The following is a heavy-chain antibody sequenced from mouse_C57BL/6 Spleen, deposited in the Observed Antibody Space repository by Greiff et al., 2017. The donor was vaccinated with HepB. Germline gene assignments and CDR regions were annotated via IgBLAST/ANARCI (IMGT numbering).Heavy chain of an antibody. J-gene: IGHJ3*01. D-gene: IGHD6-1*01. CDR2: IDPSDSYT. CDR3: ARGPSGAWFAY. V-gene: IGHV1-50*01. CDR1: GYTFTSYW. Sequence: VKPGASVKLSCKASGYTFTSYWMQWVKQRPGQGLEWIGEIDPSDSYTNYNQKFKGKATLTVDTSSSTAYMQLSSLTSEDSAVYYCARGPSGAWFAYWGQGTLVTVSA.